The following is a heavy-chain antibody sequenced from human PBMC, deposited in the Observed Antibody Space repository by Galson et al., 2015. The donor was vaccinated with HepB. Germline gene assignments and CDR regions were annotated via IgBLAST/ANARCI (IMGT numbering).Heavy chain of an antibody. V-gene: IGHV3-30-3*01. D-gene: IGHD6-13*01. CDR2: ISYDGSNK. Sequence: SLRLSCAASGFTFSSYAMHWVRQAPGKGLEWVAVISYDGSNKYYADSVKGRFTISRDNSKNTLYLQMNSLRAEDTAAYYCARKPIAAAGTGPGEKGYFDYWGQGTLVTVSS. CDR1: GFTFSSYA. CDR3: ARKPIAAAGTGPGEKGYFDY. J-gene: IGHJ4*02.